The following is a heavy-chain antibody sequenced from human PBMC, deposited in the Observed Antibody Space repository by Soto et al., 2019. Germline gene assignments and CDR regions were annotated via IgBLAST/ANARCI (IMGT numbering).Heavy chain of an antibody. J-gene: IGHJ3*02. V-gene: IGHV3-64D*06. D-gene: IGHD2-15*01. CDR1: GFTFSSYA. CDR2: ISSNGGST. Sequence: GGSLRLSCSASGFTFSSYAMHWVRQAPGKGLEYVSGISSNGGSTHYADSVKGRFTISRDNSKNTLYLQMSSLRAEDTAVYYCARVYCSGGSCYQAFDIWGQGTMVTVSS. CDR3: ARVYCSGGSCYQAFDI.